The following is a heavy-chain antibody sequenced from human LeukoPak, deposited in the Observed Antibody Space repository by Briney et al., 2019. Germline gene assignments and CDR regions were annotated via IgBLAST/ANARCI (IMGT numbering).Heavy chain of an antibody. D-gene: IGHD2-2*01. CDR2: IYTSGST. CDR1: SGSISSGSYY. CDR3: ARDRCSSTSCYPIDYYYYYYYMDV. J-gene: IGHJ6*03. Sequence: SQTLSLTCTVSSGSISSGSYYWSWIRQPAGKGLEWIGRIYTSGSTNYNPSLKSRVTISVDTSKNQFSLKLSSVTAADTAVYYCARDRCSSTSCYPIDYYYYYYYMDVWGKGTTVTVSS. V-gene: IGHV4-61*02.